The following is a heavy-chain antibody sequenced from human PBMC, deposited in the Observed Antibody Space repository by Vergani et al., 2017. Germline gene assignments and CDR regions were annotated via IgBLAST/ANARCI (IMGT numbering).Heavy chain of an antibody. Sequence: QITLKESGPTLVKPTQTLTLTCTFSGFSLSTSGVGVGWIRQPPGKALEWLALIYWDDDKRYSPSLKSRPTITKDTSKNQVVLTMTNMDPVDTATYYCARHIVVVPAAIGSGAFDIWGQGTMVTVSS. V-gene: IGHV2-5*02. J-gene: IGHJ3*02. D-gene: IGHD2-2*02. CDR2: IYWDDDK. CDR1: GFSLSTSGVG. CDR3: ARHIVVVPAAIGSGAFDI.